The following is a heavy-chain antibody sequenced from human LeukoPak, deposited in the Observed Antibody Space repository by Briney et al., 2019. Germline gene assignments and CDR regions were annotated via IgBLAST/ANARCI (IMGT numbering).Heavy chain of an antibody. CDR3: ARDGVVGATGGFDY. CDR1: GFTFSSYS. CDR2: ISSSSSYI. V-gene: IGHV3-21*01. D-gene: IGHD1-26*01. J-gene: IGHJ4*02. Sequence: GGSLRLSCAASGFTFSSYSMNWVRQAPGKGLEWVSSISSSSSYIYYADSVKGRFTISRDNAKNSLYLQMNSLRAEDTAVYYCARDGVVGATGGFDYWGQGTLVTVSS.